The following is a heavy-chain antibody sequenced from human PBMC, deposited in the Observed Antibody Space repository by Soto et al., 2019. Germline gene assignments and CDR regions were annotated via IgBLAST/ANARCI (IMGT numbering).Heavy chain of an antibody. CDR1: GGTFSIYT. D-gene: IGHD3-10*01. CDR2: INPDHSNS. V-gene: IGHV1-69*02. Sequence: ASVKVSCKASGGTFSIYTITWVRQAPGQGLEWMGRINPDHSNSNYAQKLKGRVTMTADKSTSTAYMELRSLRSEDTAFYYCATSYGSGYRAFDYWGQGALVTVAS. CDR3: ATSYGSGYRAFDY. J-gene: IGHJ4*02.